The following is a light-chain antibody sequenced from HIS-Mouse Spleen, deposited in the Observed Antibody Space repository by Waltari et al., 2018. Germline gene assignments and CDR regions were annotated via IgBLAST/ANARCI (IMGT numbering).Light chain of an antibody. V-gene: IGLV3-10*01. J-gene: IGLJ2*01. CDR2: DDS. CDR3: YSTDSSGNHRV. CDR1: VLPKKY. Sequence: SYELTQPPSVSVSPGQTARITCSGDVLPKKYAYWYQQKSGQAPVLVIYDDSNRPSGIPERFSGSSSGTMATLTISGAQVEDEADYYCYSTDSSGNHRVFGGGTKLTVL.